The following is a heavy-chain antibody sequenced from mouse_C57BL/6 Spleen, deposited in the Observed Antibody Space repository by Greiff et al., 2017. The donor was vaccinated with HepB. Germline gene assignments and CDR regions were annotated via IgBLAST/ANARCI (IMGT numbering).Heavy chain of an antibody. J-gene: IGHJ4*01. CDR3: AKTYDYDAMDY. CDR1: GYAFSSSW. D-gene: IGHD6-5*01. V-gene: IGHV1-82*01. CDR2: IYPGDGDT. Sequence: QVQLKESGPELVKPGASVKISCKASGYAFSSSWMNWVMQRPGKGLEWIGRIYPGDGDTNYNGKFKGKATLTADKSSSTAYMQLSSLTSEDSAVYSCAKTYDYDAMDYWGQGTSVTVSS.